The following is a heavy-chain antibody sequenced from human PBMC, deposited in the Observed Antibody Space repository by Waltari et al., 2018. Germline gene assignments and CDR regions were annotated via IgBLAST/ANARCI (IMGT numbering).Heavy chain of an antibody. CDR2: ISYGGST. Sequence: LQLQESGPGLVKPSETLSLTCTVSGDSISSNTYPWAWVRRPPGEGLEWIATISYGGSTYYKPPLKSRVTISIDTSKNHYSLVLTSVTAADTAVYYCARRSRDSSGHFYSDYWGQGTLVAVSS. V-gene: IGHV4-39*02. CDR3: ARRSRDSSGHFYSDY. CDR1: GDSISSNTYP. D-gene: IGHD3-22*01. J-gene: IGHJ4*02.